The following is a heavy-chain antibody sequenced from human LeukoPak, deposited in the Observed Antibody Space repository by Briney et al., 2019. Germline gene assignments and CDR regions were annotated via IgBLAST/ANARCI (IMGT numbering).Heavy chain of an antibody. D-gene: IGHD5-24*01. CDR2: IYYSGST. Sequence: SETLSLTCTVYGGSISSYYWSWIRQPPGKGLEWIGYIYYSGSTNYNPSLKSRVTISVDTSKNQFSLKLSSVTAADAAVYYCARQSRGDGYNSYSYYYYYMDVWGKGTTVTVSS. V-gene: IGHV4-59*08. CDR1: GGSISSYY. CDR3: ARQSRGDGYNSYSYYYYYMDV. J-gene: IGHJ6*03.